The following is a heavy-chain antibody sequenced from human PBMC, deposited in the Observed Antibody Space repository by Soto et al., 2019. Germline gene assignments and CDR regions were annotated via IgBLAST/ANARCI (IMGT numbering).Heavy chain of an antibody. CDR3: AKSAYDNQLTGDAFDI. J-gene: IGHJ3*02. V-gene: IGHV1-69*02. Sequence: QVQLVQSGPEVKKPGSSVKVSCKTSGGTLSSYSISWVRQAPGQGLEWVGRIITFVGKANVAQQFQGRVTITADRSTDTTYMELRRLTSDDTAVYYCAKSAYDNQLTGDAFDIWGQGTMVTVSS. CDR2: IITFVGKA. CDR1: GGTLSSYS. D-gene: IGHD3-9*01.